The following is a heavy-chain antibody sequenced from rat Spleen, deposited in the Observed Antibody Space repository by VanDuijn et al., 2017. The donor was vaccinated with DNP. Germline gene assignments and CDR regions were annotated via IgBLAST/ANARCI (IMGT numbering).Heavy chain of an antibody. V-gene: IGHV4-2*01. J-gene: IGHJ3*01. Sequence: EVKLVESGGGLVQPGRSLKLSCAASGFNFNDYWMGWVRQAPGKGLEWIGEINKDGNTINYGPSLKEKISFSRDNAQNTLYLQMSDLGSEDTAIYYCVTRGDPYDNWFAYWGRGTLVTVSS. CDR3: VTRGDPYDNWFAY. D-gene: IGHD4-2*01. CDR2: INKDGNTI. CDR1: GFNFNDYW.